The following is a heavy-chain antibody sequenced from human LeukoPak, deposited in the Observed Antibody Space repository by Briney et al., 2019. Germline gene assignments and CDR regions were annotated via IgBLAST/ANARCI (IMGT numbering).Heavy chain of an antibody. D-gene: IGHD6-19*01. Sequence: PGGSLRLSCMTSGFTFGDYTMSWVRQAPGKGLEWVGFIRSKVYGGTTEYAASLQGRFSISRDDSKSIAYLQMNSLKTEDTAVYYCTRERERSVWFPYCDYWGQGTLVTVSS. CDR3: TRERERSVWFPYCDY. V-gene: IGHV3-49*04. CDR2: IRSKVYGGTT. CDR1: GFTFGDYT. J-gene: IGHJ4*02.